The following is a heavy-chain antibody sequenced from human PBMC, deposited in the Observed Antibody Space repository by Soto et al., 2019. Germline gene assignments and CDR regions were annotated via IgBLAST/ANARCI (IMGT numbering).Heavy chain of an antibody. CDR1: GFTFSRYA. CDR3: AKTGPPDSGGYYPYYFDY. D-gene: IGHD3-22*01. J-gene: IGHJ4*02. CDR2: LSGRISSI. Sequence: EVHLLESGGALVQPGGSLRLSCAASGFTFSRYAMNWVRQAPGKGLEWVSALSGRISSIYYADSVKGRFTISRDNSRNTLFLQLNTLRAEDTAVYYCAKTGPPDSGGYYPYYFDYWGQGTLVTVSS. V-gene: IGHV3-23*01.